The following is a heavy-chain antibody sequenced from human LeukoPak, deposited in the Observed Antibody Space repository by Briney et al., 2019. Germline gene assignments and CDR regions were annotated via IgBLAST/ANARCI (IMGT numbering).Heavy chain of an antibody. CDR2: INPNSGGT. CDR3: AVKRSYYAGFDH. CDR1: GYTFTGYY. D-gene: IGHD1-26*01. V-gene: IGHV1-2*02. Sequence: ASVKVSCKASGYTFTGYYMHWVRQAPGQGLEWMGWINPNSGGTNYAQKFQGRVTMTRDTSISTAYMELSRLRSDDTAMYYCAVKRSYYAGFDHWGQGTLVTVSS. J-gene: IGHJ4*02.